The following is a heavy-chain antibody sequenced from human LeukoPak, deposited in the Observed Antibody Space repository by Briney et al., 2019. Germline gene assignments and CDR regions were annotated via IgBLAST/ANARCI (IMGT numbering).Heavy chain of an antibody. V-gene: IGHV3-73*01. J-gene: IGHJ4*02. Sequence: GGSLRLSCAASGFTFSGSAIHWVRQASGKGLEWVGRIRDKSNSYATAYAASVKGRFTISRDDSKNTAYLQMNSLKTEDTAVYYCAKSAVAGPFDYWGQGTLVTVSS. CDR1: GFTFSGSA. CDR2: IRDKSNSYAT. CDR3: AKSAVAGPFDY. D-gene: IGHD6-19*01.